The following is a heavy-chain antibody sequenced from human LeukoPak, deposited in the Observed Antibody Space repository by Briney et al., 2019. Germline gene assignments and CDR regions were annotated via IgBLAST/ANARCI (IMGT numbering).Heavy chain of an antibody. D-gene: IGHD6-19*01. CDR3: AKISRYSSGWFYYMDV. Sequence: GGSLRLSCAASGFTFSSYGMHWVRQAPGKGLEWVAFIRYDGSNKYYADSVKGRFTISRDNSKNTLYLQMNSLRAEDTAVYYCAKISRYSSGWFYYMDVWGKGTTVTVSS. CDR2: IRYDGSNK. CDR1: GFTFSSYG. J-gene: IGHJ6*03. V-gene: IGHV3-30*02.